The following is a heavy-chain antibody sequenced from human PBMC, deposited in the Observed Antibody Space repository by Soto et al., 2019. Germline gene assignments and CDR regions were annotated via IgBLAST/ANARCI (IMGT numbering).Heavy chain of an antibody. D-gene: IGHD3-16*01. CDR2: VHSSGIT. Sequence: KPSETLSLTCTVSGGSVSNDNFYWGWIRQPPGKGLEWIGYVHSSGITNYNPSLKRRVTISVDTSRNQFSLRLSSVTAADTAVYYCARGLTMGQLPSHFDHWGQGTLVTVSS. J-gene: IGHJ5*02. V-gene: IGHV4-61*01. CDR3: ARGLTMGQLPSHFDH. CDR1: GGSVSNDNFY.